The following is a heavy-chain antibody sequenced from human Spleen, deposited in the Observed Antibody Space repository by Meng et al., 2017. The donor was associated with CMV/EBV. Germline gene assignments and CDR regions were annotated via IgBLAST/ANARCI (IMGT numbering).Heavy chain of an antibody. D-gene: IGHD2-2*01. CDR3: AKDVCTSTTCYDYFDY. Sequence: GESLKISCAASGFTFSSYAMHWVRQAPGKGLEWVAVISYDGSNKYYADSVKGRFTISRDNSKNTLYLQMNSLRADDTAVYYCAKDVCTSTTCYDYFDYWGQGTLVTVSS. CDR2: ISYDGSNK. CDR1: GFTFSSYA. J-gene: IGHJ4*02. V-gene: IGHV3-30-3*01.